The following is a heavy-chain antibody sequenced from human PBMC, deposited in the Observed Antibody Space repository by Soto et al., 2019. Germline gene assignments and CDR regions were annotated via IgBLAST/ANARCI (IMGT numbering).Heavy chain of an antibody. V-gene: IGHV1-18*04. CDR3: ARDQIGWFDP. CDR2: ISAYNGNT. D-gene: IGHD2-21*01. CDR1: GYSFTSYG. J-gene: IGHJ5*02. Sequence: XSVKVSFKASGYSFTSYGIIWVRQAPGQGLEWMGWISAYNGNTNYAQKLQGRVTMTTDTSTSTAYMELRSLRSDDTAVYYCARDQIGWFDPWGQRTLVTVSS.